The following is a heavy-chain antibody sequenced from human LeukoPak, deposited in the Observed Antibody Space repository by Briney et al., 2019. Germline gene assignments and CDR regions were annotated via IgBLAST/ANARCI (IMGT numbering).Heavy chain of an antibody. J-gene: IGHJ4*02. CDR3: ARSRWLDAFDY. CDR1: GFTFSSYW. Sequence: PGGSLRLSCAASGFTFSSYWMHWVRQAPGKGLVWVSRINSDGSTTYYADSVKGRFTISRDNAKNTLYLQMNSLRADDTAVYYCARSRWLDAFDYWGQGTLVTVSS. CDR2: INSDGSTT. D-gene: IGHD6-19*01. V-gene: IGHV3-74*01.